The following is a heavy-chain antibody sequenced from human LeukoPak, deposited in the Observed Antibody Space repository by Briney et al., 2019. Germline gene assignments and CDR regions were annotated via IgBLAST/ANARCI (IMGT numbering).Heavy chain of an antibody. J-gene: IGHJ5*02. D-gene: IGHD5-18*01. CDR2: IYTSGST. Sequence: PSETLSLTCTVSGGSISSGSYYWSWIRQPAGKGLEWIGRIYTSGSTNYNPSLKSRVTISVDTSKNQFSLKLSSVTAADTAVYYCAREGLGYSYSQNWFDPWGQGTLVTVSS. V-gene: IGHV4-61*02. CDR3: AREGLGYSYSQNWFDP. CDR1: GGSISSGSYY.